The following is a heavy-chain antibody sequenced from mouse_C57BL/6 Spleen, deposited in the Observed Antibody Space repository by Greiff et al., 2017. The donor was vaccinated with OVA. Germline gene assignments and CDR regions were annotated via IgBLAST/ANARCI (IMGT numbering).Heavy chain of an antibody. CDR2: IRNKASNHAT. CDR3: VYYDYDGFAY. D-gene: IGHD2-4*01. Sequence: EVKLMESGGGLVQPGGSMKLSCAASGFTFSDAWMDWVRQSPEKGLEWVAEIRNKASNHATYYAESVKGRFTISRDDSKSSVYLQMNSLRAEDTGIYYCVYYDYDGFAYWGQGTLVTVSA. V-gene: IGHV6-6*01. CDR1: GFTFSDAW. J-gene: IGHJ3*01.